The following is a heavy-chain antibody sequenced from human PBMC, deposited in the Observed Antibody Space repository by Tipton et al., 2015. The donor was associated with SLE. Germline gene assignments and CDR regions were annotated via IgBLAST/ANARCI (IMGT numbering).Heavy chain of an antibody. D-gene: IGHD3-22*01. CDR1: GDSVSSYQW. V-gene: IGHV4-4*02. Sequence: TLSLTCVVSGDSVSSYQWWSWVRQSSDKGLEWIGHIHHTGSTNYNPSLKSRVTLSVDRSKNQLSLKLNSVTAADTAIYYCARWSSGVTVVVTDAFDMWGLGTLVTVSS. CDR2: IHHTGST. CDR3: ARWSSGVTVVVTDAFDM. J-gene: IGHJ3*02.